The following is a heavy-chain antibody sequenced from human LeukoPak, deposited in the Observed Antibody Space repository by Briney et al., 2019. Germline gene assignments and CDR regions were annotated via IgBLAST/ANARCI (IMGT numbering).Heavy chain of an antibody. CDR1: GFTFSTYA. CDR2: ISGRGVST. J-gene: IGHJ6*02. V-gene: IGHV3-23*01. Sequence: GGSLRLSCAASGFTFSTYAMTWVRQAPGKGLEWVSCISGRGVSTYYADSVKGRFTISRDNSKNTLYLQMNSLRAEDTAVYYRAKHTGPIYYYSGMDVWGQGTTVTVSS. D-gene: IGHD5-18*01. CDR3: AKHTGPIYYYSGMDV.